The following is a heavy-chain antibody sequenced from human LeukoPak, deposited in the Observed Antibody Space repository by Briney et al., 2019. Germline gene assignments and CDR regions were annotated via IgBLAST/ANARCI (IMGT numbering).Heavy chain of an antibody. J-gene: IGHJ6*02. D-gene: IGHD4-11*01. CDR3: ASIQSYYFGLDV. Sequence: SETLSLTCTVSGGSISSGSYYWSWIRQPAGKGLECIGRINTSGSTNYNPSLKSRVTISVDTSKNQFSLKLSSVTAADTSVYYCASIQSYYFGLDVWGHGTTVTVSS. V-gene: IGHV4-61*02. CDR2: INTSGST. CDR1: GGSISSGSYY.